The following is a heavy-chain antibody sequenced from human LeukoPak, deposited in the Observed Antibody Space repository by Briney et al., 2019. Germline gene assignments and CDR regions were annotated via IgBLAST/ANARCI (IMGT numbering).Heavy chain of an antibody. Sequence: GESLKISCKGSGYNFTNYWITWVRQMPGKGLEWMGTIYLGDSDTRYSPSFQGQVTTSADKSISTAYLQRSSLKASDTAMYYCARSGIVGATWYFDYWGQGTLVTVSS. D-gene: IGHD1-26*01. CDR2: IYLGDSDT. CDR3: ARSGIVGATWYFDY. V-gene: IGHV5-51*01. CDR1: GYNFTNYW. J-gene: IGHJ4*02.